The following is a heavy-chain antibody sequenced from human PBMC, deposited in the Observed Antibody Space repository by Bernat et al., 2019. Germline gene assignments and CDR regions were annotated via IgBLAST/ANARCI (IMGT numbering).Heavy chain of an antibody. CDR3: ARDGDYYGSGLGYFDY. J-gene: IGHJ4*02. Sequence: EVQLVESGGGLVQPGGSLRLSCAASGFTFSSYEMNWVRQAPGKGLEWGSYISSSGSTIYYADSVKGRFTISRDNAKNSLYLQMNSLRAEDTAVYYCARDGDYYGSGLGYFDYWGQGTLVTVSS. D-gene: IGHD3-10*01. CDR1: GFTFSSYE. CDR2: ISSSGSTI. V-gene: IGHV3-48*03.